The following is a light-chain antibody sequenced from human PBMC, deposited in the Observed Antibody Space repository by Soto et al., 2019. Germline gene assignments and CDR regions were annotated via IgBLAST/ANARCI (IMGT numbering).Light chain of an antibody. CDR1: QSISTY. Sequence: DIQMTQSPSTLSASVGDRVTITCRASQSISTYLAWYQQKPRNAPKLLIYKASNLQSGVPSRFSGSGSGREFTLTISSLQPDDFATYYCQQYNSYSPYTFGQGTNLEIK. V-gene: IGKV1-5*03. CDR3: QQYNSYSPYT. CDR2: KAS. J-gene: IGKJ2*01.